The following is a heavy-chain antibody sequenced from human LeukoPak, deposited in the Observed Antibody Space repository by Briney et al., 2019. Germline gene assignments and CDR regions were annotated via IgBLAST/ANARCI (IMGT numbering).Heavy chain of an antibody. CDR3: ARAPRHFWSGYYVLGWFDP. CDR1: GSSISSGSYY. D-gene: IGHD3-3*02. V-gene: IGHV4-31*03. Sequence: SETLSLTCSVSGSSISSGSYYWSWIRQHPGKGLEWIGFIHYSGATYQNPSLKSRVTISVDTSKNQFSLKVSSVTAADTAVYYCARAPRHFWSGYYVLGWFDPWGQGTLVTVSS. CDR2: IHYSGAT. J-gene: IGHJ5*02.